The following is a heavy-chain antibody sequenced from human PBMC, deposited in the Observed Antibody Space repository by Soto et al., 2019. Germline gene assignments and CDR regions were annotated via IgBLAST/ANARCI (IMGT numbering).Heavy chain of an antibody. CDR3: ARYRMFLDPVNYYYGMDG. D-gene: IGHD3-3*01. CDR2: IYTSGST. J-gene: IGHJ6*02. CDR1: GGSMSSYY. V-gene: IGHV4-4*07. Sequence: SETLSLTCTVSGGSMSSYYWSWIRQPAGKGLEWIGRIYTSGSTNCNPSLKSRVTMSVDTSKNQFSLKLSSVTAADTAVYYGARYRMFLDPVNYYYGMDGWGQGTTVTVSS.